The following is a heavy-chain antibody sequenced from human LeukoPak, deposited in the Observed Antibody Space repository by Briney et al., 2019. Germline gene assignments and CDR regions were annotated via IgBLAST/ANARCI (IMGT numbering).Heavy chain of an antibody. V-gene: IGHV3-74*01. Sequence: GGSLRLSCAASGFTFSNYWMFWVRQVPGKGLVWVSRINTDGTTTSYADSVKGRFTISRDNAKNTLYLQMNSLRAEDTAVYYCARDSRYGYSNDYWGQGTLVTVSS. D-gene: IGHD5-18*01. CDR3: ARDSRYGYSNDY. J-gene: IGHJ4*02. CDR1: GFTFSNYW. CDR2: INTDGTTT.